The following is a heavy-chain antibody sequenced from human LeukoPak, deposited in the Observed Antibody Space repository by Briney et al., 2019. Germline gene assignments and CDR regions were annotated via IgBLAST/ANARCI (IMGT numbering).Heavy chain of an antibody. CDR1: GFTVSSNY. D-gene: IGHD3-10*01. J-gene: IGHJ6*02. V-gene: IGHV3-11*01. CDR3: ARERVTPESGYYYYGMDV. CDR2: ISSSGSTI. Sequence: GGSLRLSCAASGFTVSSNYMSWVRQAPGKGLEWVSYISSSGSTIYYADSVKGRFTISRDNAKNSLYLQMNSLRAEDTAVYYCARERVTPESGYYYYGMDVWGQGTTVTVSS.